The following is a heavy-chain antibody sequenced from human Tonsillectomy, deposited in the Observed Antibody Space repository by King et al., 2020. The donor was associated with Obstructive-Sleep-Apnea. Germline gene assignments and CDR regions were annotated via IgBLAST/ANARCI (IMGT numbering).Heavy chain of an antibody. CDR3: ARDGLERRRPYYYGLDV. D-gene: IGHD1-1*01. CDR1: GFTFSTYS. V-gene: IGHV3-30*04. J-gene: IGHJ6*02. CDR2: ISYDGSNK. Sequence: HVQLVESGGDVVQPGRSLRLSCAASGFTFSTYSMHWVRQAPGKGLEWVAVISYDGSNKYYADSVKGRFTISRDNSKNTLYLQMNSLRAEDTAVYYCARDGLERRRPYYYGLDVWGQGTTVTVSS.